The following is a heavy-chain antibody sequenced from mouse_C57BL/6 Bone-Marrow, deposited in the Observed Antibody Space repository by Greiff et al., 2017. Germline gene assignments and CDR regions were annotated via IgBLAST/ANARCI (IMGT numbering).Heavy chain of an antibody. CDR2: IDPSDSYT. J-gene: IGHJ4*01. CDR3: AIGRRCYYAIDY. V-gene: IGHV1-59*01. D-gene: IGHD3-3*01. Sequence: QVQLQQPGAELVRPGTSVKLSCKASGYTFTSYWMHWVKQRPGQGLEWIGVIDPSDSYTNYHQKFKGKATFTVDTSSSTAYMQLSSLTSEDSAVYYCAIGRRCYYAIDYWGQGTSVTVSS. CDR1: GYTFTSYW.